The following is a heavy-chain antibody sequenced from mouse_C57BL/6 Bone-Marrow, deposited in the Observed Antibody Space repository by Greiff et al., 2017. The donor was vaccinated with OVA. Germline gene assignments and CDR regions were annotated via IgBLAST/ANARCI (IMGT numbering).Heavy chain of an antibody. CDR3: ARKGAYYYAMDY. V-gene: IGHV1-53*01. CDR1: GYTFTSYW. Sequence: QVQLQQPGTELVKPGASVKLSCKASGYTFTSYWMHWVKQRPGQGLEWIGNINPSNGGTNYNEKFKSKATLTVDKSSSTAYMQLSSLTSEDAAVYYCARKGAYYYAMDYWGQGTSVTVSS. CDR2: INPSNGGT. J-gene: IGHJ4*01.